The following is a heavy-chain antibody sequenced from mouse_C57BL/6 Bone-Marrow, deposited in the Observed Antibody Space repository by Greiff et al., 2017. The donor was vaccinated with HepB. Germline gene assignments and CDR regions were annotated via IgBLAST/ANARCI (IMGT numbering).Heavy chain of an antibody. CDR3: ARHYSNYTGDAMDY. V-gene: IGHV5-15*04. CDR1: GFTFSDYG. D-gene: IGHD2-5*01. J-gene: IGHJ4*01. CDR2: ISNLAYSI. Sequence: EVMLVESGGGLVQPGGSLKLSCAASGFTFSDYGMAWVRQAPRKGPAWVAFISNLAYSIYYADTVTGRFTISRENAKNTLYLEMSSLRSEDTAMYYCARHYSNYTGDAMDYWGQGTSVTVSS.